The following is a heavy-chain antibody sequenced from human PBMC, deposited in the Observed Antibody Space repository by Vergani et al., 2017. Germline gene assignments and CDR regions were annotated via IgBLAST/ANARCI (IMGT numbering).Heavy chain of an antibody. CDR3: ARAYGWLFDY. CDR1: GITFSRSW. D-gene: IGHD6-19*01. Sequence: EVQLVESGGGLVQPGESLRLSCAASGITFSRSWMTWVRQAPGKGLEWVANIKPDGSEKYYVDSVKGRFTISRDNAKNSLYLQLNSRRAEDTAVYYCARAYGWLFDYWGQGTLVTVSS. J-gene: IGHJ4*02. V-gene: IGHV3-7*03. CDR2: IKPDGSEK.